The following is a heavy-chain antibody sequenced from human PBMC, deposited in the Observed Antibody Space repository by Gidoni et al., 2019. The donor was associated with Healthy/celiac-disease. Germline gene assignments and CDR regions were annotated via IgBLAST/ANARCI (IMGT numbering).Heavy chain of an antibody. CDR3: ARDDYGDFGDYYYGMDV. Sequence: VQLVESGGGVVQPGRSLRLSCAASGFTFSSYGMHWFRQAPGKGLEWVAVIWYDGSNKYYADSVKGRFTISRDNSKNTLYLQMNSLRAEDTAVYYCARDDYGDFGDYYYGMDVWGQGTTVTVSS. V-gene: IGHV3-33*01. CDR1: GFTFSSYG. J-gene: IGHJ6*02. CDR2: IWYDGSNK. D-gene: IGHD4-17*01.